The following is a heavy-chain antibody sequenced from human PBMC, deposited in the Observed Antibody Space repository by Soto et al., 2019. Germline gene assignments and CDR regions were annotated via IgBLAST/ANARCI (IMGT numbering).Heavy chain of an antibody. J-gene: IGHJ4*02. D-gene: IGHD2-2*01. CDR3: ARDHVAAPAAPFDF. V-gene: IGHV3-48*02. CDR1: GFTLSSHS. Sequence: EVQLVESGGALVEPGGSLRLCCAASGFTLSSHSMNWVRQAPGQGLEWISYINTSGTTIYYADSVQGRFTISRDNAKNFLYLQMNSLRNEDTAVYFCARDHVAAPAAPFDFWGQGTLVTVSS. CDR2: INTSGTTI.